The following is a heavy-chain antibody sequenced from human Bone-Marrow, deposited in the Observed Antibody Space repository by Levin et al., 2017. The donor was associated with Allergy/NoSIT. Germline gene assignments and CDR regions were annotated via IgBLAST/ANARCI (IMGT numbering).Heavy chain of an antibody. V-gene: IGHV4-34*01. D-gene: IGHD3-16*02. CDR3: ARQYSADVWGTYRPADY. J-gene: IGHJ4*02. CDR1: GGSFTTFY. Sequence: SETLSLTCTVYGGSFTTFYWTWIRQSPGKGLEWIGEINHNGITNYNPSLKSRVTISLDTANKQVSLNLDSMTTADTAIYFCARQYSADVWGTYRPADYWGQGILVTVSS. CDR2: INHNGIT.